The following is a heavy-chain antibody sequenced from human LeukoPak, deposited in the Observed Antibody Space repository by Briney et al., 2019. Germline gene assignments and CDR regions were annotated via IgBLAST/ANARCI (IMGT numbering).Heavy chain of an antibody. CDR3: ARGGFDILTGYYCNY. V-gene: IGHV4-61*08. D-gene: IGHD3-9*01. CDR2: NYYSGST. CDR1: GGSISSGGYY. Sequence: SQTLSLTCTVSGGSISSGGYYWSWIRQPLGKGLEWIGYNYYSGSTNYNPSLKSRVTISVDTSKNQFSLELSSVTAADTAVYYCARGGFDILTGYYCNYGGQGTLVTVS. J-gene: IGHJ4*02.